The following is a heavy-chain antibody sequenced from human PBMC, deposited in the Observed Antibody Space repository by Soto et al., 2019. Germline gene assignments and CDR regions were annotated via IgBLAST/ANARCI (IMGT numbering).Heavy chain of an antibody. Sequence: VQLVEAAAEVKKPGSSVKVSCKASGGTFSSYAISWVRQAPGQGLEWMGGIIPIFGTANYAQKFQGRVTITADESTSKDYMELSSLRSEETAVYYCELEDGDYDYWGQGTLVTVS. D-gene: IGHD4-17*01. J-gene: IGHJ4*02. V-gene: IGHV1-69*01. CDR2: IIPIFGTA. CDR1: GGTFSSYA. CDR3: ELEDGDYDY.